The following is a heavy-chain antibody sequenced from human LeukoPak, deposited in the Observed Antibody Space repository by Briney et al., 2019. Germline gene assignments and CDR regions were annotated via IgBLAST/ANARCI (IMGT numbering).Heavy chain of an antibody. CDR3: ASPGYCSSTSCYYYYMGV. J-gene: IGHJ6*03. CDR1: GYSISSGYY. CDR2: IYHSGST. Sequence: SETLSLTCTVSGYSISSGYYWGWIRQPPGKGLEWIGSIYHSGSTYYNPSLKSRVTISVDTSKNQFSLKLSSVTAADTAVYYCASPGYCSSTSCYYYYMGVWGKGTTVTVSS. D-gene: IGHD2-2*01. V-gene: IGHV4-38-2*02.